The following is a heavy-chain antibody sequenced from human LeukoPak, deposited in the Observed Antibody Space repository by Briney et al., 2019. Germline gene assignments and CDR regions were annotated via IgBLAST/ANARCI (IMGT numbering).Heavy chain of an antibody. V-gene: IGHV1-18*01. J-gene: IGHJ5*02. CDR3: ARVTRGVLSKWFDP. CDR2: ISPYNGDT. CDR1: GYSFTGYY. Sequence: ASVKVSCKASGYSFTGYYIHWVRQAPGQGLEWMGWISPYNGDTNYAQKLQGRVTMTTDTSTNTAYTELRSLRSDDTAVYYCARVTRGVLSKWFDPWGQGTLVTVSS. D-gene: IGHD3-10*01.